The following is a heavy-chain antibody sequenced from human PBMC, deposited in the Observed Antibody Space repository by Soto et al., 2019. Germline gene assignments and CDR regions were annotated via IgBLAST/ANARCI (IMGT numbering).Heavy chain of an antibody. V-gene: IGHV1-8*01. CDR2: MNPNSGNT. J-gene: IGHJ6*04. CDR1: RYTFIRYD. CDR3: ASGQEVWWNAGPLGLHCLDV. D-gene: IGHD3-16*01. Sequence: QVQLVQSGAEVKKSGASVKVYCMASRYTFIRYDINWVRQATGKGLEWKGWMNPNSGNTGYAQTLQGRITMTRNSSTNKDYMGLSSLRSAGTAVYYCASGQEVWWNAGPLGLHCLDVWGKGTTVTVSS.